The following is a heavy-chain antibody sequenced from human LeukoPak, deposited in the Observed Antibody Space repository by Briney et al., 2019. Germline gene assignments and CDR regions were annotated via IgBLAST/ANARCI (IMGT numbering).Heavy chain of an antibody. V-gene: IGHV3-30*04. D-gene: IGHD2-15*01. J-gene: IGHJ6*04. CDR1: GFTFSSYA. CDR2: ISYDGSNK. Sequence: GGSLRLSCAASGFTFSSYAMHWVRQAPGKGPEWVAVISYDGSNKYYADSVKGRFTISRDNSKNTLYLQMNSLRAEDTAVYYCARRGSRLPYGMDVWGKGTTVTVSS. CDR3: ARRGSRLPYGMDV.